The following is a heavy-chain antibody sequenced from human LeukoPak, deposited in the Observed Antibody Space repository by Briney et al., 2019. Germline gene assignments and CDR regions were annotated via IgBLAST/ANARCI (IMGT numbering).Heavy chain of an antibody. CDR1: GGSISSYY. V-gene: IGHV4-59*08. D-gene: IGHD3-22*01. CDR2: TYYSGST. J-gene: IGHJ5*02. Sequence: ASETLSLTCTVSGGSISSYYWSWIRQPPGKGLEWIGYTYYSGSTNYNPSLKSRVTISVDTSKNQFPLKLSSVTAADTAVYYCARHRGPTYYYDSSGYIDWFDPWGQGTLVTVSS. CDR3: ARHRGPTYYYDSSGYIDWFDP.